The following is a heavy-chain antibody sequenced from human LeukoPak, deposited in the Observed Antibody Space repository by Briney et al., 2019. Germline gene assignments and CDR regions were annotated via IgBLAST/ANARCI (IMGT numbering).Heavy chain of an antibody. CDR2: ISSGSITI. CDR1: GFTLSSYS. J-gene: IGHJ4*02. Sequence: GESLRLSCAASGFTLSSYSMNWVRQAPGKGLEWVSYISSGSITIYYADSVKGRFTISRDNAKNSLYLQMNSLRDEDTAVYYCARDSHFQTSSGYSFDYWGQGTLVTVSS. CDR3: ARDSHFQTSSGYSFDY. V-gene: IGHV3-48*02. D-gene: IGHD3-22*01.